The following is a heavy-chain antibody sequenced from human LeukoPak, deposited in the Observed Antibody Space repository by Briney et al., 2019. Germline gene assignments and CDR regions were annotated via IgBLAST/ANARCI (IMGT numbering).Heavy chain of an antibody. V-gene: IGHV4-59*01. CDR2: IYYSGRT. D-gene: IGHD3-22*01. CDR3: ARSYYFDSIGSNPGMDV. Sequence: SETLSLTCTVSGGSISTYYWSWIRQPPGKGLDWIGYIYYSGRTNYNPSLRSRVTISVDTSKNQFSLKLSSVTAANTAMYYCARSYYFDSIGSNPGMDVWGQGTTVTVSS. CDR1: GGSISTYY. J-gene: IGHJ6*02.